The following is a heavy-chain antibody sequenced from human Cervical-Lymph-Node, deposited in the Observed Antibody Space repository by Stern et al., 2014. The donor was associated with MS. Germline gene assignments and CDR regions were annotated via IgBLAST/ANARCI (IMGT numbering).Heavy chain of an antibody. J-gene: IGHJ6*02. CDR1: GYTFINFG. CDR3: ATDYYDNSGYLSLNYYYYAMDV. V-gene: IGHV1-18*01. Sequence: VQLVQSGPEVKEPGASVKVSCEASGYTFINFGFSWVRQAPGQGLEWMGWISAYDGNTDYAQDLQGRVTMTIDTSTSTSYMDLRSLTSDDTAVYYCATDYYDNSGYLSLNYYYYAMDVWGQGTTVTVSS. D-gene: IGHD3-22*01. CDR2: ISAYDGNT.